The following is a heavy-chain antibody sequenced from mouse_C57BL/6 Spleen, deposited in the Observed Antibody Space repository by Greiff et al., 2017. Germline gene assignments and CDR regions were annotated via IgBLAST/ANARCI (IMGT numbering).Heavy chain of an antibody. Sequence: QVQLQQPGAELVKPGASVKLSCKASGYTFTSYWMHWVKQRPGQGLEWIGMIHPNSGSTNYNEKFKSKATLTIDKSSSTAYMQLSGLTSEDSAVYDGARSPYSNYGGFDYWGQGTTLTVSS. J-gene: IGHJ2*01. CDR1: GYTFTSYW. D-gene: IGHD2-5*01. CDR2: IHPNSGST. CDR3: ARSPYSNYGGFDY. V-gene: IGHV1-64*01.